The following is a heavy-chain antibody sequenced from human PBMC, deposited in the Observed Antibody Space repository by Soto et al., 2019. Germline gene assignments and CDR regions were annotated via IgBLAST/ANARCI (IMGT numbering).Heavy chain of an antibody. J-gene: IGHJ5*02. V-gene: IGHV1-46*01. D-gene: IGHD3-10*02. CDR3: AIDNSQYFRSQAVCSWFHP. CDR2: INPSGDSR. CDR1: GFSFSDYF. Sequence: ASVKVSCKASGFSFSDYFMHWVRQAPGQGLEWMGIINPSGDSRNYAQKFQGRVTITRDTSTSTVYMDLSSLRYEDTAVYYCAIDNSQYFRSQAVCSWFHPWGQGS.